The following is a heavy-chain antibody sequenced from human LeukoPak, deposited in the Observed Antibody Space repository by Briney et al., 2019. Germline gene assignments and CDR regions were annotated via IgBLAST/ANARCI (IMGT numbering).Heavy chain of an antibody. V-gene: IGHV1-18*01. CDR3: ARDDFWSGYPPFAY. CDR1: GYTFTSYG. J-gene: IGHJ4*02. D-gene: IGHD3-3*01. CDR2: ISAYNGDT. Sequence: ASVKVSCKASGYTFTSYGISWVRQAPGQGLEWMGWISAYNGDTKYAQKLQGRVTMTTDTTTSIAYMELRSLRSDDTAVYYCARDDFWSGYPPFAYWGQGTLVTVSS.